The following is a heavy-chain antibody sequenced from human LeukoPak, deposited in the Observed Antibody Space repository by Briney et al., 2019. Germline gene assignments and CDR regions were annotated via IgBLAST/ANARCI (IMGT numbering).Heavy chain of an antibody. CDR3: ARLPGEYYYGSGSSSGY. CDR1: GYSFTSYW. D-gene: IGHD3-10*01. CDR2: IDPSDSYT. J-gene: IGHJ4*02. V-gene: IGHV5-10-1*01. Sequence: GESLKISCKGSGYSFTSYWISWVRQMPGKGLEWMGRIDPSDSYTNYSPSFQGHVTISADKSISTAYLQWSSLEASDTAMYYCARLPGEYYYGSGSSSGYWGQGTLVTVSS.